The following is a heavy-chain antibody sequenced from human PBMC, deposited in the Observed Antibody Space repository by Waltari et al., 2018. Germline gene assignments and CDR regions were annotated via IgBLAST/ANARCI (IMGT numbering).Heavy chain of an antibody. Sequence: QVQLQQGGAGRLKPSETLFLTCAVDGGLFSGYYWSWIRQPRGKGLEWIGEINHRGSTNYNPSLKSRVTISVDTSKNQFSLKLSSVTAADTAVYYCARGSEYYYYYYMDVWGKGTTVTISS. V-gene: IGHV4-34*01. J-gene: IGHJ6*03. CDR2: INHRGST. CDR1: GGLFSGYY. CDR3: ARGSEYYYYYYMDV. D-gene: IGHD6-19*01.